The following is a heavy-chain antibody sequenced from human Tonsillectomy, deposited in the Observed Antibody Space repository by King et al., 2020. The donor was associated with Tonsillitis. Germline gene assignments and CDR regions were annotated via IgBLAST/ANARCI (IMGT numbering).Heavy chain of an antibody. CDR2: ISYDGSNK. D-gene: IGHD3-10*01. V-gene: IGHV3-30-3*01. CDR3: ASVGETYYYGSGSAIRYYYYYMDV. CDR1: GFTFSSYA. J-gene: IGHJ6*03. Sequence: VQLVESGGGVVQPGRSLRLSCAASGFTFSSYAMHWVRQAPGKGLEWVAIISYDGSNKYFADSVKGRFTISRDNSKNTLYLQLNSLRAEDTAVYYCASVGETYYYGSGSAIRYYYYYMDVWGKGTTVTVSS.